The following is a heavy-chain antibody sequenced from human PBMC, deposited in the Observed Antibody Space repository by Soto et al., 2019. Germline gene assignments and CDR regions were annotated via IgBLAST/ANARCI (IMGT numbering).Heavy chain of an antibody. CDR1: GFTFSNYE. CDR2: ISTSPGTM. CDR3: ARERYDSGRPLDY. Sequence: EVQLVESGGGLVQPGGSLRLSCEASGFTFSNYELNWVRQAPGKGLEWVSYISTSPGTMYYADSVKGRFTIFRDNAKNSLYLQMNSLRAEDTAVYYCARERYDSGRPLDYWGQGTLVTVSS. D-gene: IGHD3-10*01. V-gene: IGHV3-48*03. J-gene: IGHJ4*02.